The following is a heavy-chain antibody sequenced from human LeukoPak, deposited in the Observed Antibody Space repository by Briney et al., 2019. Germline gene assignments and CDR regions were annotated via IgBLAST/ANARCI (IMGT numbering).Heavy chain of an antibody. CDR3: ARVHSSGYYYYYGMDV. D-gene: IGHD3-22*01. CDR2: INHSGST. J-gene: IGHJ6*02. Sequence: SETLSLTCAVYGGSFSGYYWSWIRQPPGRGLEWIGEINHSGSTNYNPSLKSRVTISVDTSKNQFSLKLSSVTAADTAVYYCARVHSSGYYYYYGMDVWGQGTTVTVSS. V-gene: IGHV4-34*01. CDR1: GGSFSGYY.